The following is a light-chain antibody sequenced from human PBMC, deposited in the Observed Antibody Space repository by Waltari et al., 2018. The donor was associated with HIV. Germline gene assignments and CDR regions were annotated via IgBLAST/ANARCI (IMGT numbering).Light chain of an antibody. CDR3: CAYAGSTTYVI. CDR1: SRDVGGYHL. J-gene: IGLJ2*01. CDR2: EVS. V-gene: IGLV2-23*02. Sequence: QSALTQPASVSGSPGQSITIPCPGPSRDVGGYHLVSWYQQHPGKAPKLMIYEVSKRPSGVSNRFSGSKSGNTASLTISGLQAEDEADYYCCAYAGSTTYVIFGGGTKLTVL.